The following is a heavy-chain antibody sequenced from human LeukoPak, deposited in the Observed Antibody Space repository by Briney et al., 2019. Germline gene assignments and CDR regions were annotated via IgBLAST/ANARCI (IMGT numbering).Heavy chain of an antibody. CDR2: IRGDGYDT. J-gene: IGHJ4*02. CDR1: GFSFSDFW. D-gene: IGHD3-22*01. CDR3: VRDGDTSGYTN. V-gene: IGHV3-74*01. Sequence: GGSLRLSCAASGFSFSDFWMHWVRQTPGKGLVWVSRIRGDGYDTNYADSVEGRFTISRDNARHTLYLQMNSLRAEDTAVYSCVRDGDTSGYTNWGQGTLVTVSS.